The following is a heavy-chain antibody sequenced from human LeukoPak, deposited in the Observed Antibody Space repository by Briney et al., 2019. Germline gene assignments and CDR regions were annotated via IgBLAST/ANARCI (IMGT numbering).Heavy chain of an antibody. V-gene: IGHV1-8*03. D-gene: IGHD2-15*01. CDR3: ARAPPVGYCRGGSCLHNWFDP. J-gene: IGHJ5*02. CDR2: MNPNSGNT. CDR1: GYTFTSYD. Sequence: GASVKVSCKASGYTFTSYDINWVRQATGQGLEWMGWMNPNSGNTGYAQKFQGRVTITRNTSISTAYMELSSLRSEDTAVYYCARAPPVGYCRGGSCLHNWFDPWGQGTLVTVSS.